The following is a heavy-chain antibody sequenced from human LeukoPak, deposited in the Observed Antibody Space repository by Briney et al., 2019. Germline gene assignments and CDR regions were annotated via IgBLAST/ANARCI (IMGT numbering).Heavy chain of an antibody. V-gene: IGHV3-11*03. CDR3: ARTYGSGSFDY. CDR1: GFTFSDYY. CDR2: ISSSSSYT. D-gene: IGHD3-10*01. Sequence: PGGSLRLSCAASGFTFSDYYMSWIRQAPGKGLEWVSYISSSSSYTNYPDSVKGRFTISRDNAENSLDLQMNSLRAEDTAVYYCARTYGSGSFDYWGQGTLVTISS. J-gene: IGHJ4*02.